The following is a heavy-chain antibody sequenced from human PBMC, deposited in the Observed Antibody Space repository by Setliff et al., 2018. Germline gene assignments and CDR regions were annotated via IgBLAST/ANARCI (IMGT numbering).Heavy chain of an antibody. CDR2: IYDSGSS. D-gene: IGHD2-15*01. Sequence: SETLSLTCTVSDGSVSNSGFFWGWLRQAPGKGLEWIGNIYDSGSSNYNASLKSRLIITRDTSKNQISLKLTSVTAADTAVYYCGRGFSRIEGWGNWFDPWGQGILVTVS. J-gene: IGHJ5*02. V-gene: IGHV4-39*01. CDR1: DGSVSNSGFF. CDR3: GRGFSRIEGWGNWFDP.